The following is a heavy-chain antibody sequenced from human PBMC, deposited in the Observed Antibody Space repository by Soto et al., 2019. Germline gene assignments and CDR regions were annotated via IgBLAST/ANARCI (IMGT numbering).Heavy chain of an antibody. J-gene: IGHJ4*02. D-gene: IGHD1-26*01. V-gene: IGHV3-74*01. Sequence: EVQLVESGGGLVQPGGSLRLSCVASGFTFSSYWMHWVRRTPGQGLVWVSHTDSDGSFTTYADSVKGRFTISRDNAKSTLFLQMNSLRAEDTAVYYCVRDDFGLGPDYWGLGTLVTVSS. CDR3: VRDDFGLGPDY. CDR1: GFTFSSYW. CDR2: TDSDGSFT.